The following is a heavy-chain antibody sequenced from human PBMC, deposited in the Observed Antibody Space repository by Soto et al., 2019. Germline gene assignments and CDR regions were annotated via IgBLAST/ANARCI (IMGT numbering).Heavy chain of an antibody. CDR1: GFTFEDYA. CDR2: ISWNSGSI. Sequence: EVQLVESGGGLVQPGRSLRLSCAASGFTFEDYAMHWVRQAPGKGLEWVSGISWNSGSIGYADSVKGRFTISRDNAKNSLYLQMNSLRAEDTALYYCAKGEGFGELFDYWGQGTLVTVSS. V-gene: IGHV3-9*01. CDR3: AKGEGFGELFDY. J-gene: IGHJ4*02. D-gene: IGHD3-10*01.